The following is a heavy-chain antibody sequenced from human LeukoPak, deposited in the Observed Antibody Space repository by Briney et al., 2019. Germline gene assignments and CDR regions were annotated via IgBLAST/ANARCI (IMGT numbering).Heavy chain of an antibody. CDR1: GFTFSNYA. Sequence: GGSLRLSCEASGFTFSNYAMYWVRQAPGKGMGWVTFIPFDGSNKYYADSVKGRFTTSRDNSKNPLHLQMNSLRPDDTGVFYCARDGRGREVLDYWGQGTMVTVSS. J-gene: IGHJ4*01. V-gene: IGHV3-30-3*01. CDR3: ARDGRGREVLDY. CDR2: IPFDGSNK. D-gene: IGHD1-26*01.